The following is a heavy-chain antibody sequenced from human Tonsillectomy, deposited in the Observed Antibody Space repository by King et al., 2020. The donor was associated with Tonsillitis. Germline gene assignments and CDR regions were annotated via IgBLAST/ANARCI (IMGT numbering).Heavy chain of an antibody. V-gene: IGHV3-7*03. D-gene: IGHD6-6*01. J-gene: IGHJ4*02. Sequence: VQLVESGGGLVQPGASLRLSCAASGFTFGNYWMTWVRQAPGKGLEWVANMNEDGSIKYYVDSVRGRFSISRDNAKNSLYLQMNSLRAEDTALYYCARGDSNSGDYWGQGTLVTVSS. CDR1: GFTFGNYW. CDR3: ARGDSNSGDY. CDR2: MNEDGSIK.